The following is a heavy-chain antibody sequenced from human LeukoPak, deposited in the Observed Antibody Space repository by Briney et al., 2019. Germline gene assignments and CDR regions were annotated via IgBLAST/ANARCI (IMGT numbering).Heavy chain of an antibody. V-gene: IGHV3-7*01. CDR1: GFTFSSYW. Sequence: GESLRLSCAASGFTFSSYWMSWVRQAPGKGLEWVANIKQDGSEKYYVDSVKGRFTISRDNAKNSLYLQMNSLRAEDTAVYYCARPLDGGQWLVSWYFDLWGRGTLVTVSS. J-gene: IGHJ2*01. D-gene: IGHD6-19*01. CDR3: ARPLDGGQWLVSWYFDL. CDR2: IKQDGSEK.